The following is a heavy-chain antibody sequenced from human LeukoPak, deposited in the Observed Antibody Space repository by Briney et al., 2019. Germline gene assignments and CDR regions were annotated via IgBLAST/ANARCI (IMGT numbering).Heavy chain of an antibody. D-gene: IGHD3-3*01. CDR2: IYYSGST. CDR1: GGSISSSSYY. CDR3: ARLVPYYDFWSGSGGWFDP. V-gene: IGHV4-39*01. J-gene: IGHJ5*02. Sequence: PSETLSLTGTVSGGSISSSSYYWGWIRQPPGKGLEWIGSIYYSGSTYYNPSLKSRVTISVDTSKNQFSLKLSSVTAADTAVYYCARLVPYYDFWSGSGGWFDPWGQGTLVTVSS.